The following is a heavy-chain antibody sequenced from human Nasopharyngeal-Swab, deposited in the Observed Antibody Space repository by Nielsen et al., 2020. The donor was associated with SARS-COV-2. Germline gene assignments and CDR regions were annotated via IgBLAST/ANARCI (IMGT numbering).Heavy chain of an antibody. V-gene: IGHV3-64D*06. CDR1: GFTFSIYA. D-gene: IGHD3-16*01. CDR3: VKDLRGKYAFDI. CDR2: INDYENRL. Sequence: GESLKISCSSSGFTFSIYAMHWVRQAPGKGLEYVSTINDYENRLYYADSVKGRFAISRDNSKNTLYLQMSSLRAEDTAVYWCVKDLRGKYAFDIWGQGTMVTVSS. J-gene: IGHJ3*02.